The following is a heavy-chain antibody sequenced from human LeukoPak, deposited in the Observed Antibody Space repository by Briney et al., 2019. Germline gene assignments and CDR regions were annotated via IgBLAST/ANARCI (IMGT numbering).Heavy chain of an antibody. V-gene: IGHV3-23*01. D-gene: IGHD3-16*01. Sequence: PGGSLRLSCAASGFTFSNYAMSWVRQAPGKGLEWVSTISSSGGSTYYADSVKGRFTISRDNSKNTLYLQMNGLRAEDTAVYYCARGVDVWGSYSQYYFDYWGQGTLVTVSS. J-gene: IGHJ4*02. CDR2: ISSSGGST. CDR3: ARGVDVWGSYSQYYFDY. CDR1: GFTFSNYA.